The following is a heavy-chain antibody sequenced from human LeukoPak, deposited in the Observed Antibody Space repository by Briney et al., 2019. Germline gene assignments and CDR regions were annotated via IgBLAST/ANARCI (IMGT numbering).Heavy chain of an antibody. V-gene: IGHV3-74*01. Sequence: GGSLRLSCAASGFTFSSHWMHWVRQAPGKGLVWVSLIDGDGSNTNYADSVKGRFVISRDNAKNTLFLQMSSLRADDTGVYYCTRDLGHCTGGTCFPSGPADYWGQGTLVTVSS. CDR2: IDGDGSNT. CDR3: TRDLGHCTGGTCFPSGPADY. D-gene: IGHD2-15*01. J-gene: IGHJ4*02. CDR1: GFTFSSHW.